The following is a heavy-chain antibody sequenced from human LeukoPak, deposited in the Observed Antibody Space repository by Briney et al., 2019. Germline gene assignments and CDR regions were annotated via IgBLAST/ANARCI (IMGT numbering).Heavy chain of an antibody. CDR2: IWYDGSNK. D-gene: IGHD6-13*01. J-gene: IGHJ4*02. V-gene: IGHV3-33*01. Sequence: PGGSLRLSCAASGFTFSSYGMHWVRQAPGKGLEWVAVIWYDGSNKYYADSVKGRFTISRDNSENTLYLQMNSLRAEDTAVYYCAREYDQYSSTGPVDYWGQGTLVTVSS. CDR1: GFTFSSYG. CDR3: AREYDQYSSTGPVDY.